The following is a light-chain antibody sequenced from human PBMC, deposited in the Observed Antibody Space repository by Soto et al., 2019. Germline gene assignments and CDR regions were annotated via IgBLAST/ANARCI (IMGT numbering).Light chain of an antibody. J-gene: IGKJ5*01. CDR2: DAL. V-gene: IGKV1-33*01. CDR3: QQYDSLPRT. CDR1: KDIANY. Sequence: DIQMTQSPSSLSASVVDSLTINCQASKDIANYLNWYQQKPGKTPKLLIYDALNLQTGVPSRFSGSGSGTDFTFSISSLQPEDIGTYYCQQYDSLPRTFCQGTRLEIK.